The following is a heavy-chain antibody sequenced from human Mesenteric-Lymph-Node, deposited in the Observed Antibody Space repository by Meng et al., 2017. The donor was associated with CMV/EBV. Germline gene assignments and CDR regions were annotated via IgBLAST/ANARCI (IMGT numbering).Heavy chain of an antibody. CDR1: GTFSSND. CDR3: ARPIFWRGYHTPTLFDP. J-gene: IGHJ5*02. Sequence: GTFSSNDMSWVRQAPGQGLEWMGGIIPSLGTANYSQKFQGRVILTTDESTNTAYMELSSLRSDDTAVYYCARPIFWRGYHTPTLFDPWGQGTLVTVSS. CDR2: IIPSLGTA. V-gene: IGHV1-69*05. D-gene: IGHD3-3*01.